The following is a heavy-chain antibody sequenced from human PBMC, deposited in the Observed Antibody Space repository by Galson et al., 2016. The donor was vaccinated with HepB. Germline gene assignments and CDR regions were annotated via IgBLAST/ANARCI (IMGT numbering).Heavy chain of an antibody. J-gene: IGHJ4*02. D-gene: IGHD2-2*03. CDR2: ISGRGTT. CDR1: GGSINTYY. Sequence: SETLSLTCIVSGGSINTYYWSWIRQPPGKGLEWIGYISGRGTTNYNPSLKSRVTMSVDKSKNHFSLKLTSVTAADTAMYYCAMDNDAWVRFDHWGQGALVTVSS. CDR3: AMDNDAWVRFDH. V-gene: IGHV4-59*01.